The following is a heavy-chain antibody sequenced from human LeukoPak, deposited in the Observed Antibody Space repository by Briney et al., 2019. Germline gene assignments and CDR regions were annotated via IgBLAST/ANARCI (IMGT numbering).Heavy chain of an antibody. D-gene: IGHD3-10*01. V-gene: IGHV4-30-4*01. J-gene: IGHJ3*02. CDR3: ARRFTMVRGTRRDGFDI. CDR1: GGSISINDYY. CDR2: IYYSGST. Sequence: SETLSLTCTVSGGSISINDYYWSWIRQTPGKGLEWIGYIYYSGSTYYNPSLKSRVTISVDTSKNQFSLKLTSVTAADTAVYYCARRFTMVRGTRRDGFDIWGQGTMVTVSS.